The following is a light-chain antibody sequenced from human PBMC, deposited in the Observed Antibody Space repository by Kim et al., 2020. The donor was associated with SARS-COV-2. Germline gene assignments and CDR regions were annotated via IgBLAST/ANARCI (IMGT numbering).Light chain of an antibody. J-gene: IGLJ3*02. V-gene: IGLV6-57*02. CDR3: QSYDSSSWV. Sequence: NFMLTQPHSVSESPGKTVTISCTGSSGSIASNYVQWYQQRPGSAPTTVIYEDNQRPSGVPDRFSGSIDSSSNYASLTISGLKTEDEADYYCQSYDSSSWVFGGGTQLTVL. CDR2: EDN. CDR1: SGSIASNY.